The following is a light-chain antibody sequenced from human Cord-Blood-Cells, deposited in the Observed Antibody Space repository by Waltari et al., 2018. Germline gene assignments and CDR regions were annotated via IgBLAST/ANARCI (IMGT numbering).Light chain of an antibody. CDR3: QQYGSSPCT. V-gene: IGKV3-20*01. J-gene: IGKJ1*01. Sequence: EIVLTQSPGTLSLSPGERATFSCRASQSVSSSYLAWYQQKPGQAPRLLIYGASSRATGIPARFSGSGSGTDFTLTISILEPEDFAVYYCQQYGSSPCTFGQGTKVEIK. CDR1: QSVSSSY. CDR2: GAS.